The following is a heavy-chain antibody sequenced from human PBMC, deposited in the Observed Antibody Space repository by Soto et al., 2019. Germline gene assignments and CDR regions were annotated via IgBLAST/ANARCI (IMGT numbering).Heavy chain of an antibody. CDR3: ASDPYYYDSSGYYYYY. CDR2: IWYDGSNK. J-gene: IGHJ4*02. CDR1: GFTFSSYG. V-gene: IGHV3-33*01. D-gene: IGHD3-22*01. Sequence: GGSLRLSCAASGFTFSSYGMHWVRQAPGKGLEWVAVIWYDGSNKYYADSVKGRFTISRDNSKNTLYLQMNSLRAEDTAVYYCASDPYYYDSSGYYYYYWGQGTLVTVSS.